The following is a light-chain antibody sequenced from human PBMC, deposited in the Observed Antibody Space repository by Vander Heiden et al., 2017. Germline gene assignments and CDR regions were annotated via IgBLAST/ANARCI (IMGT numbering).Light chain of an antibody. CDR2: ENT. CDR1: SSNIGNNY. CDR3: GTCDSSLSAVV. J-gene: IGLJ3*02. V-gene: IGLV1-51*01. Sequence: QSVFTQPPSVSAAPAQKVTISCSGSSSNIGNNYVTWYQQLPGTAPKLLICENTKRPSGSPDRFSGSKSGTSATLGITGLQTGDEADYYCGTCDSSLSAVVFGGGTKLTVL.